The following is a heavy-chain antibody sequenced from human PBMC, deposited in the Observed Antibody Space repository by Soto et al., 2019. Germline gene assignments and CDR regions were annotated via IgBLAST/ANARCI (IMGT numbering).Heavy chain of an antibody. Sequence: ASVKVSCKASGYTFTSYDINWVRQATGQGLEWMGWMNPNSGNTGYAQKFQGRVTMTRNTSISTAYMELSSLRSEDTAVYYCARALPHAIGYCSSTSCPNWFDPWGQGTLVTVSS. CDR2: MNPNSGNT. J-gene: IGHJ5*02. CDR3: ARALPHAIGYCSSTSCPNWFDP. V-gene: IGHV1-8*01. D-gene: IGHD2-2*01. CDR1: GYTFTSYD.